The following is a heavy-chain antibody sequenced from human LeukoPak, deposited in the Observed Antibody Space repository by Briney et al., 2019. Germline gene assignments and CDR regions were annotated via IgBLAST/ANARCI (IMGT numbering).Heavy chain of an antibody. Sequence: SVKVSCKASGGTFSSYAISWVRQAPGQGLEWMGGIIPIFGTANYAQKFQGRVTITADESTSTAYMELSSLRSEDTAVYYCARDRSGGGNWFDPWGQGTLVTVSS. V-gene: IGHV1-69*01. CDR3: ARDRSGGGNWFDP. J-gene: IGHJ5*02. D-gene: IGHD6-25*01. CDR1: GGTFSSYA. CDR2: IIPIFGTA.